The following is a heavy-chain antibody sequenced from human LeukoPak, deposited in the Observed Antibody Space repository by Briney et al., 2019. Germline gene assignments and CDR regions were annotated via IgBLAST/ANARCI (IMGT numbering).Heavy chain of an antibody. Sequence: GGSLRLSCAASGFTFSSYGMHWVRQAPGKGLEWVAVIWYDGSNKYYADSVKGRFTISRDNSKNALYLQMNSLRAEDAAVYYCARSPISSWGIDYWGQGTLVTVSS. CDR1: GFTFSSYG. D-gene: IGHD6-13*01. V-gene: IGHV3-33*01. CDR3: ARSPISSWGIDY. CDR2: IWYDGSNK. J-gene: IGHJ4*02.